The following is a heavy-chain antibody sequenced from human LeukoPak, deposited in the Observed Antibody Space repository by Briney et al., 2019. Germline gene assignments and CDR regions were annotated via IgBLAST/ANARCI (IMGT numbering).Heavy chain of an antibody. CDR1: GFTFSSSA. V-gene: IGHV3-23*01. J-gene: IGHJ4*02. D-gene: IGHD6-13*01. CDR3: AKGGISEDGLDY. Sequence: GGCLRLSCTASGFTFSSSAMPWVRQTPGKGLDWVSRVSSTSITYYVASVGGGCTISRDNSKNMLYQKMNSLRAEKTALYYCAKGGISEDGLDYWGQGTLVTVSS. CDR2: VSSTSIT.